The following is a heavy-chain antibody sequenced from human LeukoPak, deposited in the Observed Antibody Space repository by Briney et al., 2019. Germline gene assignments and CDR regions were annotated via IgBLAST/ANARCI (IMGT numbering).Heavy chain of an antibody. J-gene: IGHJ3*02. CDR3: ARRGVYYESYGSYLVSSSDAFDI. CDR1: GGSISSYY. Sequence: PSETLSLTCSVSGGSISSYYWTWIRQSPGKGLEYVAYNNVYTDYNPSLKSRVSVSVDTSKKQVSLKLSSVTAADTAVYYRARRGVYYESYGSYLVSSSDAFDIWGQGTMVTVSS. V-gene: IGHV4-59*08. CDR2: NNVYT. D-gene: IGHD3-22*01.